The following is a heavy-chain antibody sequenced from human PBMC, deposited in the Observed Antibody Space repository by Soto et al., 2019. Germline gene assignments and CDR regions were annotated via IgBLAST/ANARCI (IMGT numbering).Heavy chain of an antibody. J-gene: IGHJ4*02. CDR3: AKGLYYYDSSGYRLFDY. CDR2: VSVSGGTT. CDR1: GFMFNNYA. Sequence: LRLSCAASGFMFNNYAMSWVREAPGKGLEWVSTVSVSGGTTYYADSLKGRFTISRDNSKKTVYLQMNRLRADDTAIYYCAKGLYYYDSSGYRLFDYWGQGTLVTVYS. D-gene: IGHD3-22*01. V-gene: IGHV3-23*01.